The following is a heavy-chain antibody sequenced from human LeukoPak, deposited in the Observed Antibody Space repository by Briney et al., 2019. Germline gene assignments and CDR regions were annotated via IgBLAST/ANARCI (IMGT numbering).Heavy chain of an antibody. J-gene: IGHJ5*02. CDR1: GGSISSYY. CDR2: IYYSGST. D-gene: IGHD3-9*01. Sequence: SETLSLTCTVSGGSISSYYWSWIRQPPGKGLEWIGYIYYSGSTNYNPSLKSRVTISVDTSKNQFSLKLSSVTAADTAVYYCARRGYDILTGYFMSGNWFDPWGQGTLVTVSS. CDR3: ARRGYDILTGYFMSGNWFDP. V-gene: IGHV4-59*08.